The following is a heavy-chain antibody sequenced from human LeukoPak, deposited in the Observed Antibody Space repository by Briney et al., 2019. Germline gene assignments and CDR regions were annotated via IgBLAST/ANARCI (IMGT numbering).Heavy chain of an antibody. CDR2: ISAYNGNT. Sequence: ASVEVSCKAAGYAFTSYGISWVRQAPGQGLEWMGWISAYNGNTNYAQKLQGRVTMTTDTSTSTAYMELRSLRSDDTAVYYCARAVLWFGTITPSDVWGQGTTVTVSS. J-gene: IGHJ6*02. CDR3: ARAVLWFGTITPSDV. CDR1: GYAFTSYG. V-gene: IGHV1-18*01. D-gene: IGHD3-10*01.